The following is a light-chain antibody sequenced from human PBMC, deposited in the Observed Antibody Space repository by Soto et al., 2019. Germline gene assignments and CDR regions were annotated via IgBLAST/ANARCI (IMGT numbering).Light chain of an antibody. CDR1: PSVTNF. J-gene: IGKJ1*01. CDR3: QQYNSYWT. CDR2: DAS. V-gene: IGKV3-11*01. Sequence: EVVLTQSPVTLSLSPGERVTLSCRASPSVTNFLAWYQQKPGQAPRLLIYDASNRATGIPARFSGSGSGTDFTLTISSLQPDDFATYYCQQYNSYWTFGQGTKVDIK.